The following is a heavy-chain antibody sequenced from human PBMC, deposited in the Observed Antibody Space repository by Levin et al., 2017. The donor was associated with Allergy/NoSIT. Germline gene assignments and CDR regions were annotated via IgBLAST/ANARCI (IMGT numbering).Heavy chain of an antibody. D-gene: IGHD1-26*01. CDR1: GFTFSSYA. Sequence: GESLKISCAASGFTFSSYAMHWVRQAPGKGLEWVAVISYDGSNKYYADSVKGRFTISRDNSKNTLYLQMNSLRAEDTAVYYCARDPWETYAFDIWGQGTMVTVSS. J-gene: IGHJ3*02. V-gene: IGHV3-30-3*01. CDR2: ISYDGSNK. CDR3: ARDPWETYAFDI.